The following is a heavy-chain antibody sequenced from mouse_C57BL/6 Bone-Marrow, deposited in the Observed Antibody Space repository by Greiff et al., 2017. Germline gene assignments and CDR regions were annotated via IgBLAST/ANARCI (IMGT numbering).Heavy chain of an antibody. CDR1: GYTFTSYW. V-gene: IGHV1-69*01. CDR3: ARGYYGSSYWYFDV. J-gene: IGHJ1*03. CDR2: IDPSDSYT. Sequence: QVQLQQPGAELVMPGASVKLSCKASGYTFTSYWMHWVKQRPGQGLEWIGEIDPSDSYTNYNQKFKGKSTLTVDKSSSTAYMQLSSLTSEDSAVYYCARGYYGSSYWYFDVWGTGTTVTVSS. D-gene: IGHD1-1*01.